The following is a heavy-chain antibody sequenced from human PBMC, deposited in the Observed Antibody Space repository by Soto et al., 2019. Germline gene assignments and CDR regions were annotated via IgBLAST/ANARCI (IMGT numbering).Heavy chain of an antibody. CDR3: AKDYSSSPKRTPFDY. Sequence: GGSLRLSCAASGFTFDDYAMHWVRQAPGKGLEWVSGISWNGGSIGYADSVKGRFTISRDNAKNSLYLQMNSLRAEDTALYYCAKDYSSSPKRTPFDYWGQGTLVTVSS. CDR2: ISWNGGSI. V-gene: IGHV3-9*01. J-gene: IGHJ4*02. CDR1: GFTFDDYA. D-gene: IGHD6-6*01.